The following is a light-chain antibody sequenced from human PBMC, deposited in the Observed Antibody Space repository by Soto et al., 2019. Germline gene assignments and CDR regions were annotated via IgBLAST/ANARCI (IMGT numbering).Light chain of an antibody. J-gene: IGKJ3*01. V-gene: IGKV3-20*01. CDR3: HQYTKSPLFT. CDR2: GAS. CDR1: QSVTTY. Sequence: EIVLTQSPDTLSLSPVERATLSCRASQSVTTYLAWYQQTPGQAPRLLIYGASSRATGIPDRFSGSGSGTDFTLTISRLEPEDSAVYYCHQYTKSPLFTFGPGTKVDIK.